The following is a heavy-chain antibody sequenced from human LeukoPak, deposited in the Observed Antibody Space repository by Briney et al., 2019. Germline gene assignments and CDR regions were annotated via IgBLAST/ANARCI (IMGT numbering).Heavy chain of an antibody. CDR1: GYSFTSYW. CDR3: ARLLTVVGPFDF. D-gene: IGHD3-22*01. Sequence: GESLKISCKGSGYSFTSYWIGWVRQMPGKGLEWMGIIHPDDSGTRYSPSFQGQVTISADKSISTAYLQWSSLKASDTAMYYCARLLTVVGPFDFWGRGTLVTVSS. J-gene: IGHJ4*02. V-gene: IGHV5-51*01. CDR2: IHPDDSGT.